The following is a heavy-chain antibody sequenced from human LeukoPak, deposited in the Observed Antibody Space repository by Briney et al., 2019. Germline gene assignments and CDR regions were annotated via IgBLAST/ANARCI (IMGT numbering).Heavy chain of an antibody. CDR2: IYYSGST. Sequence: SETLSLTCTVSGGSISSYYWSWIRQPPGKGLEYIGYIYYSGSTNYNPSLKSRLTISVDTSKNQFSLKLSSVTAADTAVYYCARETSQKGAHYMDVWGKGTTVTISS. CDR1: GGSISSYY. J-gene: IGHJ6*03. V-gene: IGHV4-59*01. D-gene: IGHD3-16*01. CDR3: ARETSQKGAHYMDV.